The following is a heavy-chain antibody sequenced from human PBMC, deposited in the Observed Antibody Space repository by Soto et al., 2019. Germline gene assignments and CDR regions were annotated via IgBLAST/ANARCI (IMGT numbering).Heavy chain of an antibody. CDR1: GFSFSKFA. Sequence: GGSLRLSCAASGFSFSKFAMNWVHLPPGKGLEWVSGISDSGHNVVYADSVRGRFTISRDNSKSILYLQMDRLTVDDSAVYYCAKQFVDVWGQGTTVTVSS. CDR2: ISDSGHNV. CDR3: AKQFVDV. V-gene: IGHV3-23*01. J-gene: IGHJ6*02.